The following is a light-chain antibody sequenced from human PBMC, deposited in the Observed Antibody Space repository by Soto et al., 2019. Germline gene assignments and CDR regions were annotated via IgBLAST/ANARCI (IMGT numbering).Light chain of an antibody. CDR3: SSYAGGRTYL. J-gene: IGLJ1*01. V-gene: IGLV2-14*01. CDR1: SSDVGGYNY. CDR2: EVS. Sequence: QSVLTQPASVSGSPGQSITISCTGTSSDVGGYNYVSWYQQHPGKAPKLMIYEVSNRPSGVSNRFSGSKSGNTASLTISGLQAEDEADYYCSSYAGGRTYLFGNGTKVTVL.